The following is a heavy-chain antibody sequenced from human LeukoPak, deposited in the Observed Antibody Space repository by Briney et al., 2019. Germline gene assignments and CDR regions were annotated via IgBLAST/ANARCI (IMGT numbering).Heavy chain of an antibody. Sequence: GGSLRLSCAASGFTFSSYAMHLVRQAPGKGLEWVAVISYDGSNKYYADSVKGRFTISRDNSKNTLYLQMNSLRAEDTAVYYCARGSYTAMVTGHLDYWSQGTLVTVSS. J-gene: IGHJ4*02. CDR3: ARGSYTAMVTGHLDY. V-gene: IGHV3-30*01. CDR1: GFTFSSYA. CDR2: ISYDGSNK. D-gene: IGHD5-18*01.